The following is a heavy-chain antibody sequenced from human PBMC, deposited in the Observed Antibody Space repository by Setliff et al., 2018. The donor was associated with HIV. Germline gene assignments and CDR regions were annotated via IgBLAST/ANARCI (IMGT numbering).Heavy chain of an antibody. CDR3: ARVEYYYDSSGYYYDY. J-gene: IGHJ4*02. D-gene: IGHD3-22*01. Sequence: GASVNVSCKASGYTFTSYYMHWVRQAPGQGLEWMGIINPSGGSTSYAQKFQGRVTMTRDTSTSTVYMELSSLRSEDTAVYYCARVEYYYDSSGYYYDYWGQGTLVTVSS. CDR1: GYTFTSYY. V-gene: IGHV1-46*01. CDR2: INPSGGST.